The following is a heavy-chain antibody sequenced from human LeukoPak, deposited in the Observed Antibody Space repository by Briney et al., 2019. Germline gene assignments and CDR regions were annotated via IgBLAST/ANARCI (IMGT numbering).Heavy chain of an antibody. V-gene: IGHV3-48*04. CDR1: GFTFSSYS. Sequence: PGGSLRLSCAASGFTFSSYSMNWVRQAPGKGLEWISYISDSGDTIYYADSVKGRFTISRDNAKNTLYLQMDNLRAEDTAVYHCARAPLVLQYRWWFDPWGQGTLVTVSS. CDR2: ISDSGDTI. J-gene: IGHJ5*02. D-gene: IGHD2-8*02. CDR3: ARAPLVLQYRWWFDP.